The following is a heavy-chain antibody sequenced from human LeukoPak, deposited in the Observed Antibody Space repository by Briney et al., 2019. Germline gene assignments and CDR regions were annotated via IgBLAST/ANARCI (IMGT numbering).Heavy chain of an antibody. D-gene: IGHD6-13*01. CDR3: ARDELRGAAAGYCRFDP. J-gene: IGHJ5*02. V-gene: IGHV3-7*01. CDR2: MNIDGSEK. CDR1: GFTFSSYW. Sequence: AGGSLRLSCVASGFTFSSYWMGWVRQAPGKRLEWVANMNIDGSEKYYADSVKGRFTISRDNARNSVYLQMNSLRVEDTAVYYCARDELRGAAAGYCRFDPWGQGTLVTVSS.